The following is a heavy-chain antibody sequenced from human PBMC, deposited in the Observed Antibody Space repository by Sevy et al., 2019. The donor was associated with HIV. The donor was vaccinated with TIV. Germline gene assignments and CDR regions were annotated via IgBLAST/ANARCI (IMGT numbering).Heavy chain of an antibody. CDR3: ASDYS. J-gene: IGHJ4*02. Sequence: GGSLRLSCAASGFAFRAHWMTWVRQAPGKGLEGVANVNQDGSEKSYVDSVKGRFTISRDDAKNSLYLQMNSLRVEDTAIYYCASDYSWGQGTLVTVSS. CDR1: GFAFRAHW. V-gene: IGHV3-7*01. CDR2: VNQDGSEK.